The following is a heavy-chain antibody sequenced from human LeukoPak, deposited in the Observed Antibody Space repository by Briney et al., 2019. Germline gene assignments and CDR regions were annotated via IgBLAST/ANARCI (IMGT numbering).Heavy chain of an antibody. D-gene: IGHD3-10*01. J-gene: IGHJ4*02. CDR3: ARRRGLEY. Sequence: PGGSLRLSCVASGFTFSSHEFQWVRQAPGKGLEWVSYISISGTTIQYADSVKGRFTISRDNAKNSLYLQMNSLRAEDTAVYYCARRRGLEYWGQGTLVTVSS. V-gene: IGHV3-48*03. CDR1: GFTFSSHE. CDR2: ISISGTTI.